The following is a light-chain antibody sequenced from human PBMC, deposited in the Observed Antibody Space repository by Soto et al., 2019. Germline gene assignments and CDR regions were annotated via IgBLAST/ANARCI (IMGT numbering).Light chain of an antibody. CDR2: GAS. V-gene: IGKV3-15*01. CDR3: QQYNNWPPQIT. CDR1: QSVSSN. Sequence: IVMTQSPATLSVSPVEIATLSCRARQSVSSNLAWYQQKPGQAPRLLIYGASTRATGIPARFSGSGSGTEFTLTISSLQSEDFAVYYCQQYNNWPPQITFGQGTRLEIK. J-gene: IGKJ5*01.